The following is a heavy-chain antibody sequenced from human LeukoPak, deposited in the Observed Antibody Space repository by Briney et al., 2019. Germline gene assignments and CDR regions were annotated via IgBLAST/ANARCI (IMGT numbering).Heavy chain of an antibody. CDR1: GGSFSGYY. J-gene: IGHJ4*02. D-gene: IGHD3-22*01. V-gene: IGHV4-34*01. CDR2: INHSRST. CDR3: ARGLEAYYYDSSGYYYVFDY. Sequence: SETLSLTCAVYGGSFSGYYWSWIRQPPGKGLEWIGEINHSRSTNYNPSLKSRVTISVDTSKNQFSLKLSSVTAADTAVYYCARGLEAYYYDSSGYYYVFDYWGQGTLVTVSS.